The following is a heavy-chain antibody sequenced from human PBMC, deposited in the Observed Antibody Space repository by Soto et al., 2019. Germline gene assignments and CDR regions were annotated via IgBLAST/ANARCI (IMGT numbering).Heavy chain of an antibody. Sequence: QVQLVESGGGVVQPGRSLRLSCAASGFTFSSYAMHWVRQAPGKGLEWVAVISYDGSNKYYADSVKGRFTISRDNSKNTLYLQMNSLRAEDTAVYYCARERLIAVAGPFDYWAQGTLVTVSS. CDR1: GFTFSSYA. V-gene: IGHV3-30-3*01. CDR2: ISYDGSNK. D-gene: IGHD6-19*01. CDR3: ARERLIAVAGPFDY. J-gene: IGHJ4*02.